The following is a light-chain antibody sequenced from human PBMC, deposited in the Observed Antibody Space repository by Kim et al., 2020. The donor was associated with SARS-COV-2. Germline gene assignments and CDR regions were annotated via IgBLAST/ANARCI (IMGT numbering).Light chain of an antibody. J-gene: IGKJ5*01. Sequence: EIAMTQSLATLSVSPGGRATLSCRASQTVSYNLAWYQQKPGQTPRLIIYGASTRVTGVPARFSGSRSGTEFTLNISSLQSEDFAVYYCQQYNTWPTFGQGTRLEIK. V-gene: IGKV3-15*01. CDR2: GAS. CDR1: QTVSYN. CDR3: QQYNTWPT.